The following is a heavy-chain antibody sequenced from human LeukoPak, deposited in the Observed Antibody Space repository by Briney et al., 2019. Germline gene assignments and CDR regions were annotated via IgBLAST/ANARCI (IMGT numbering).Heavy chain of an antibody. CDR1: GGSFSGYY. V-gene: IGHV4-34*01. CDR2: INHSGST. D-gene: IGHD3-3*01. Sequence: SETLSLTCAVYGGSFSGYYWSWIRQPPGKGLEWIGEINHSGSTNYNPSLKSRVTISVDTSKNQFSLKLSSVTAADTAVYYCARGRALEWLPIRNNWFDPWGQGTLVTVSS. CDR3: ARGRALEWLPIRNNWFDP. J-gene: IGHJ5*02.